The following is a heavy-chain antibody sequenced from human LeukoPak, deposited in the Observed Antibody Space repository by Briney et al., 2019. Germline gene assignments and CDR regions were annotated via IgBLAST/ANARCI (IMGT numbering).Heavy chain of an antibody. CDR1: GYTFTSYA. J-gene: IGHJ4*02. V-gene: IGHV1-3*01. CDR2: INAGNGNT. D-gene: IGHD3-10*01. Sequence: GASVKVSCKASGYTFTSYAMHWVRQAPGQRLEWMGWINAGNGNTKYSQKFQGRVTISRDTSASTAYMELSSLTSEDTAVYYCARAIRITMVRGVIIPFGYWGQGTLVTVSS. CDR3: ARAIRITMVRGVIIPFGY.